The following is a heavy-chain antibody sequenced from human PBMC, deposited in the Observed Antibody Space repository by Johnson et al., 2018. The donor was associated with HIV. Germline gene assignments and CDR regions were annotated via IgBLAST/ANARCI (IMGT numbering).Heavy chain of an antibody. D-gene: IGHD1-26*01. CDR3: AKGWGRGTFSTDDSFDI. J-gene: IGHJ3*02. CDR1: GFTLSSYG. CDR2: ISYDGSNK. Sequence: QVQLVESGGGVVQPGRSLRLSCAASGFTLSSYGMHWVRQAPGKGLEWVAVISYDGSNKYYADSVKGRFTISRDNSKNTLYLQMNSLRAEDTAVYYCAKGWGRGTFSTDDSFDIWGQGTMVTVSS. V-gene: IGHV3-30*18.